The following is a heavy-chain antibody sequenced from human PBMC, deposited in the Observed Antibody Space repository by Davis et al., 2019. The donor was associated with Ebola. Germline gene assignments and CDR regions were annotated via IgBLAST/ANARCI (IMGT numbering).Heavy chain of an antibody. CDR2: INAGDGYT. J-gene: IGHJ4*02. CDR3: TRGDEQLAFDY. V-gene: IGHV1-3*01. Sequence: AASVKVSCKASGYTFTNYALHWVRQAPGQRLEWMGWINAGDGYTKYSQKFQDRATFTRDTSASTAYMELSSLKFEDTAVYYCTRGDEQLAFDYWGQGTLVIVSS. D-gene: IGHD6-13*01. CDR1: GYTFTNYA.